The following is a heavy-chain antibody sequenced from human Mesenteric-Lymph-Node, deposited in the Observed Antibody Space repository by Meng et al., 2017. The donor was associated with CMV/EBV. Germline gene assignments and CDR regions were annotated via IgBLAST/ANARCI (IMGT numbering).Heavy chain of an antibody. CDR3: ARVPPSLYEYQLLYWRGFGMDV. D-gene: IGHD2-2*02. CDR2: ISSGSSYI. V-gene: IGHV3-21*01. CDR1: GLSFSSYS. J-gene: IGHJ6*02. Sequence: GESLKISCAASGLSFSSYSMNWVRQAPGKGLEWVSSISSGSSYIHYADSLKGRFIISRDNAKNSLYLQMNSLRAEDTAVYYCARVPPSLYEYQLLYWRGFGMDVWGQGTTVTVSS.